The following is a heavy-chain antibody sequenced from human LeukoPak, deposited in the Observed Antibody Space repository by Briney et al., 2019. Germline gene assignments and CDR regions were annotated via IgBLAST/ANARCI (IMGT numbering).Heavy chain of an antibody. D-gene: IGHD3-22*01. V-gene: IGHV1-69*05. Sequence: SVKVSCKASGGTFSSYAISWVRQAPGQGLEWMGGIIPIFGTANYAQKFTITTDESTSTAYMELSSLRSEDTAVYYCARAPYYYDSTGTVYWGQGTLVTVSS. CDR1: GGTFSSYA. CDR2: IIPIFGTA. J-gene: IGHJ4*02. CDR3: ARAPYYYDSTGTVY.